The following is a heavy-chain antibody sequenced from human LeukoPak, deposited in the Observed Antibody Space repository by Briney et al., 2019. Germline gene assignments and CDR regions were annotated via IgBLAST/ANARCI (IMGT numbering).Heavy chain of an antibody. CDR2: ISSSSSTI. D-gene: IGHD6-13*01. V-gene: IGHV3-48*01. CDR1: GFTFSSYS. J-gene: IGHJ4*02. Sequence: GGSLRLSCAASGFTFSSYSMNWVRQAPGKGLEWVSYISSSSSTIYYADSVKGRFTISRDNAKNSLYLQTNSLRAEDTAVYYCARDSIAAIIWGQGTLVTVSS. CDR3: ARDSIAAII.